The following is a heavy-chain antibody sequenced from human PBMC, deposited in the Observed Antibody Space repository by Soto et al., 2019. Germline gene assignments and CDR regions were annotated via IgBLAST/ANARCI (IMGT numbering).Heavy chain of an antibody. CDR1: GGSISSGGYS. J-gene: IGHJ5*02. Sequence: SDTLSLTCAVSGGSISSGGYSWSWIRQPPGKGLEWIGYIYHSGSTYYNPSLKSRVTISVDRSKNQFSLKLSSVTAADTAVYYCARARRDRGVVPAATWVWFDLWGQGTLVTV. CDR3: ARARRDRGVVPAATWVWFDL. V-gene: IGHV4-30-2*01. CDR2: IYHSGST. D-gene: IGHD2-2*01.